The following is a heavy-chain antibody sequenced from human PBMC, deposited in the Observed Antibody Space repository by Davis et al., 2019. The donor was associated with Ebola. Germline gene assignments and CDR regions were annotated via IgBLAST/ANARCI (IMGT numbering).Heavy chain of an antibody. CDR2: TSHSGTT. J-gene: IGHJ6*02. D-gene: IGHD5-12*01. CDR3: ARGRGKWLRFYGMDV. V-gene: IGHV4-34*01. CDR1: GGSFRGFY. Sequence: MPSETLSLTCAVYGGSFRGFYWSWIRQSPGKGLEWIGETSHSGTTNYNPSLKTRVTISVDTSKNQFSLKVNSVTAADTAVYYCARGRGKWLRFYGMDVWGQGTTVTVSS.